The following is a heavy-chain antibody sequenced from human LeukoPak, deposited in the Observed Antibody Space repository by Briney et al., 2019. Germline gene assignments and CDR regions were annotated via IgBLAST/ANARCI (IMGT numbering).Heavy chain of an antibody. CDR1: GFTVSSNY. J-gene: IGHJ4*02. V-gene: IGHV3-53*01. Sequence: QPGGSLRLSCAASGFTVSSNYRSWVRQAPGKGLEWVSVIYSGGSTYYADSVKGRFTISRDNSKNTLYLQMNSLRAEDTAVYYCARGSVITLRPDYWGQGTLVTVSS. CDR3: ARGSVITLRPDY. CDR2: IYSGGST. D-gene: IGHD3-22*01.